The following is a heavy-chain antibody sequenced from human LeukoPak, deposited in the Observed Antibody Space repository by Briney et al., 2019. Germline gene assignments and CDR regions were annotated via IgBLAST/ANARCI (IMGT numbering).Heavy chain of an antibody. CDR1: GGSISSGSYY. V-gene: IGHV4-61*02. J-gene: IGHJ6*02. Sequence: SETLSLTCTVSGGSISSGSYYWSWIRQPAGKGLEWIGRIYTSGSTNYNPSLKSRVTISVDTSKNQFSLKLSSVTAADTAVYYCARGQLLWFGEFRRKHYGMDVWGQGTTVTVSS. CDR2: IYTSGST. CDR3: ARGQLLWFGEFRRKHYGMDV. D-gene: IGHD3-10*01.